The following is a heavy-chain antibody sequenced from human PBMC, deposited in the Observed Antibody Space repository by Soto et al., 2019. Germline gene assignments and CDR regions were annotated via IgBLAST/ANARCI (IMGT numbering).Heavy chain of an antibody. D-gene: IGHD5-12*01. CDR2: ISGGGGKI. Sequence: EVQLLQSGGGLVQPGGSLRLSCAASGFTFSSYTINWVRQAPGKGLEWVSGISGGGGKIWQPDSVKGRFTISRDNSKNTVYLQTNSLRADDTAVYYCARWDGYGDYWGQGTLVTVSS. CDR1: GFTFSSYT. J-gene: IGHJ4*02. V-gene: IGHV3-23*01. CDR3: ARWDGYGDY.